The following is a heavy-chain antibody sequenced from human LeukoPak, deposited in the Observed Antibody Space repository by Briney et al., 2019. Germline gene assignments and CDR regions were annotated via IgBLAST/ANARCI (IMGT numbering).Heavy chain of an antibody. V-gene: IGHV1-2*02. CDR2: INPNSGGT. CDR1: GYTFTGYY. Sequence: GASVKVSCKTSGYTFTGYYMHWVRQAPGQGLEWMGWINPNSGGTNYAQKFQGRVTMTRDTSISTAYMELSRLRSDDTAVYYCASIIAAAGTGLDYWGQGTLVTVSS. D-gene: IGHD6-13*01. J-gene: IGHJ4*02. CDR3: ASIIAAAGTGLDY.